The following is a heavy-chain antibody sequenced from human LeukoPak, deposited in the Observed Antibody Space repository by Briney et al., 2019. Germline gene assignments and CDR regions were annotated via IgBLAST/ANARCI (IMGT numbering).Heavy chain of an antibody. D-gene: IGHD1-26*01. Sequence: GGSLRLSCVASGFTFSIYGMHWVRRAPGKGLEWVAFIRYDGSDKYYAESVKGRFTISRDNSKNTLYLLMNSLRAEDTAVYYCAKALSGSPPKPFDYWGQGTLVTVSS. CDR3: AKALSGSPPKPFDY. CDR2: IRYDGSDK. CDR1: GFTFSIYG. J-gene: IGHJ4*02. V-gene: IGHV3-30*02.